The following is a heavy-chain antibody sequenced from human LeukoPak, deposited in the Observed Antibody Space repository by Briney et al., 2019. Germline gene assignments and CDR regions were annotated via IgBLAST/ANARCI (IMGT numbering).Heavy chain of an antibody. V-gene: IGHV1-18*01. J-gene: IGHJ5*02. D-gene: IGHD2-15*01. CDR3: ARVGSLSFDP. Sequence: KLQGRVTMTTDTSTSTAYMELRSLGSDDTAVYYCARVGSLSFDPWGQGTLVTVSS.